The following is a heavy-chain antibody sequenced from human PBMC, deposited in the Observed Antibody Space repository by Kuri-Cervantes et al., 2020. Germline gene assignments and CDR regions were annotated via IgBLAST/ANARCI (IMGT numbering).Heavy chain of an antibody. D-gene: IGHD3-10*01. V-gene: IGHV1-2*04. Sequence: ASVKVSCKASGYSFTGHYMHWVRQAPGHGLEWMGWVDPNSGGTNYAQKFQGWVTMTRDTSISTAYMELSRLRSDDTAVYYCARAVYGSGNHWFDPWGQGTLVTVSS. CDR1: GYSFTGHY. J-gene: IGHJ5*02. CDR3: ARAVYGSGNHWFDP. CDR2: VDPNSGGT.